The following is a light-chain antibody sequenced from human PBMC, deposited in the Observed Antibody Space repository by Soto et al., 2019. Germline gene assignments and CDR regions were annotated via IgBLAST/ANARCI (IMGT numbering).Light chain of an antibody. CDR3: QVWDSSSGHGV. V-gene: IGLV3-21*04. CDR1: NIGSKR. CDR2: YDS. Sequence: SYVLTQPPSVSEAPGKTASITCGGNNIGSKRVHWYQQKPGQAPVLVIYYDSDRPSGIPERFSGSNSGNTATLTISRVEAGHEADYYCQVWDSSSGHGVFGGGTKVTVL. J-gene: IGLJ3*02.